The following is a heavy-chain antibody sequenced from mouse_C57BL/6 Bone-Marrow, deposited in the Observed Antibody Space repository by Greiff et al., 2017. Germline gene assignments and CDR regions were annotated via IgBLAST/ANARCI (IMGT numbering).Heavy chain of an antibody. CDR3: ARPHYGSSYWYFDV. CDR2: IWWDDDK. D-gene: IGHD1-1*01. Sequence: QVTLKVSGPGILQPSQTLSLTCSFSGFSLSTFGMGVGWIRPPSGKGLEWLAHIWWDDDKYYNPALKSRLTISKATSKNQVFLKIANVDTADTATYYCARPHYGSSYWYFDVWGTGTTVTVSS. V-gene: IGHV8-8*01. CDR1: GFSLSTFGMG. J-gene: IGHJ1*03.